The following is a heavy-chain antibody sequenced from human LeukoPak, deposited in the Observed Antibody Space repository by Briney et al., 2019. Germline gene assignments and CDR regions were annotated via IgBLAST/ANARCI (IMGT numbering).Heavy chain of an antibody. Sequence: GGSLRLSCAASGFSFSSYSMNWVRQAPGKGLEWVSSISSTSSYIYYADSVKGRFTISRDNAKNSLYLQMNSLRAEDTAVYRCMVTHPQHYYFDYWGQGTLVTVSS. D-gene: IGHD2-21*02. J-gene: IGHJ4*02. CDR2: ISSTSSYI. CDR1: GFSFSSYS. CDR3: MVTHPQHYYFDY. V-gene: IGHV3-21*01.